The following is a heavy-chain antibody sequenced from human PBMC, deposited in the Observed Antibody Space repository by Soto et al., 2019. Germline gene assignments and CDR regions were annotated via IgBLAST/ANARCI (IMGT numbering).Heavy chain of an antibody. D-gene: IGHD2-15*01. CDR3: AGSDCSGGRCPFDY. J-gene: IGHJ4*02. V-gene: IGHV4-39*01. CDR2: IYYSGST. Sequence: QLQLQESGPGLVKPSETLSLTCTVSGGSISSSSYYWGWLRQPPGQGLEWIGSIYYSGSTYYNPSLKMRITKSVDRSKNQFSLRLSSVTAADTAVYYCAGSDCSGGRCPFDYWGQGTLVTVSS. CDR1: GGSISSSSYY.